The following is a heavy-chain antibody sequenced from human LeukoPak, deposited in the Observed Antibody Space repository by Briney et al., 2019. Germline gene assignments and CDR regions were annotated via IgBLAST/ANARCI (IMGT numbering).Heavy chain of an antibody. D-gene: IGHD1-26*01. Sequence: PGGSLRLSCAASGFTFSTYAMSWVRQAPGKGLEWVSGLSPSGGNPIYADSVKGRFTISRDNSKNTLYLQMNSLRAEDTAVYYCAKAFGSGSYYWVFDYWGQGTLVTVSS. CDR3: AKAFGSGSYYWVFDY. J-gene: IGHJ4*02. CDR1: GFTFSTYA. V-gene: IGHV3-23*01. CDR2: LSPSGGNP.